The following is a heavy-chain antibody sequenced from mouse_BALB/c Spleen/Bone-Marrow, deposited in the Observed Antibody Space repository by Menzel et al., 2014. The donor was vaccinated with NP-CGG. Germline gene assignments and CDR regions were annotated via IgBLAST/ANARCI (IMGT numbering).Heavy chain of an antibody. Sequence: EVKLMESGAELVKPGASVKLSCTASGFNVKDTYMQWVKQRPEQGLEWIGRIDPANGNTQYDPTFQGKATITTDTSSNTTYLQLSSLTSEDTAVYYCTREGHYYGSYALDYWGQGTSVTVSS. CDR3: TREGHYYGSYALDY. CDR1: GFNVKDTY. J-gene: IGHJ4*01. V-gene: IGHV14-3*02. D-gene: IGHD1-2*01. CDR2: IDPANGNT.